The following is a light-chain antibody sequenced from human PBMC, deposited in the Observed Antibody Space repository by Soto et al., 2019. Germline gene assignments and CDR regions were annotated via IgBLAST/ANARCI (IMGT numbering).Light chain of an antibody. Sequence: QSVLTQPPSASGTPGQRVTISCSGSSSNIGSNAVNWYRQLPGTAPKLLIHTNDQRPSGVPDRFSGSQSGTSASLAISGLQSEDEAEYYCATWYDSLSGVVFGGGTKLTGL. CDR2: TND. CDR1: SSNIGSNA. CDR3: ATWYDSLSGVV. J-gene: IGLJ2*01. V-gene: IGLV1-44*01.